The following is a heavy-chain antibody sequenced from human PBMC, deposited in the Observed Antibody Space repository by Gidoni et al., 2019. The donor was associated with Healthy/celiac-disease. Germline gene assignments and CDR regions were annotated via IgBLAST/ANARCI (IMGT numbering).Heavy chain of an antibody. CDR2: ISGSGGST. D-gene: IGHD2-2*01. CDR3: AKELRLNIVVVPAAPMDY. V-gene: IGHV3-23*01. J-gene: IGHJ4*02. CDR1: GFTFSRYA. Sequence: EVQLLESGGGLVQPGGSLRLSCAASGFTFSRYAMSWVRQAPGKGLEWVSAISGSGGSTYYADSVKGRFTISRDNSKNTLYPQMNSLRAEDTAVYYCAKELRLNIVVVPAAPMDYWGQGTLVTVSS.